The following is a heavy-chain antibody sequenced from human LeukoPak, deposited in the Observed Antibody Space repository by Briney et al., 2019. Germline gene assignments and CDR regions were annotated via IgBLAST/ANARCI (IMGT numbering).Heavy chain of an antibody. CDR3: ARDRGEYSSSWGSIDI. CDR1: GGSFSGYY. V-gene: IGHV4-34*01. CDR2: INHSRST. J-gene: IGHJ3*02. Sequence: PSETLSLTCAVYGGSFSGYYWSWIRQPPGKGLEWIGEINHSRSTNYNPSLKSRVTISVDTSKNQFSLKLSSVTAADTAVYYCARDRGEYSSSWGSIDIWGQGTMVTVSS. D-gene: IGHD6-13*01.